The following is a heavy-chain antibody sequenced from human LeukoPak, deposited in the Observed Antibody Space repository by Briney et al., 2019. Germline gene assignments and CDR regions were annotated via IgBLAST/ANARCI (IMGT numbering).Heavy chain of an antibody. Sequence: GGPLRLSCAASGFTFSSYSMNWVRQAPGKGLEWVSYISSSSSYTNYADSVKGRFTISRDNAKNSLYLQMNSLRAEDTAVYYCARGGYDFWSGYYGSPGRLWAQKYYFDYWGQGTLVTVSS. CDR3: ARGGYDFWSGYYGSPGRLWAQKYYFDY. V-gene: IGHV3-21*05. CDR2: ISSSSSYT. D-gene: IGHD3-3*01. CDR1: GFTFSSYS. J-gene: IGHJ4*02.